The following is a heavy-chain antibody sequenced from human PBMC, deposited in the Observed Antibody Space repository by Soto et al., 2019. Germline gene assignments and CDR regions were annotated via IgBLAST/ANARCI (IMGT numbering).Heavy chain of an antibody. CDR2: IYYSGST. CDR1: GGSISSYY. J-gene: IGHJ4*02. Sequence: PSETLSLTCTVSGGSISSYYWSWIRQPPGKGLEWIGYIYYSGSTNYNPSLKSRVTISVDTSKNQFSLKLSSVTAADTAVYYCAKNDFPLHYFDYWGQGTLVTVSS. V-gene: IGHV4-59*08. D-gene: IGHD2-21*02. CDR3: AKNDFPLHYFDY.